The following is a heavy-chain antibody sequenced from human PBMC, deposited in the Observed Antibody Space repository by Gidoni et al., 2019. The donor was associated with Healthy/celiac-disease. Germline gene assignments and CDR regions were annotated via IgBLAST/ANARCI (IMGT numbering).Heavy chain of an antibody. V-gene: IGHV3-21*01. CDR3: ARDRVCSSGCHRAFDI. CDR1: GFPFSSYS. CDR2: ISSSSSYI. Sequence: EVQLVESGGGLVKPGGSLRLSCAASGFPFSSYSMNWVRQAPGKGLEWVSSISSSSSYIYYADSVKGRFTISRDNAKNSLYLQMNSLRAEDTAVYYCARDRVCSSGCHRAFDIWGQGTMVTVSS. D-gene: IGHD6-19*01. J-gene: IGHJ3*02.